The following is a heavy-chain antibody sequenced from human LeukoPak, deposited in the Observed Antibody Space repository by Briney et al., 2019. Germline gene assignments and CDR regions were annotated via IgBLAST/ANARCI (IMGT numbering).Heavy chain of an antibody. J-gene: IGHJ4*02. D-gene: IGHD6-13*01. Sequence: GRSLRLSCAASGFTFNIFAMHWVRQVPGNGLEWVAVLWFDGKTAHYADSVKGRFTISRDSSENTLYLQMNSLRSEDTAVYYCVKESAADATFHFDSWGQGTLVTVSS. CDR1: GFTFNIFA. CDR3: VKESAADATFHFDS. CDR2: LWFDGKTA. V-gene: IGHV3-33*06.